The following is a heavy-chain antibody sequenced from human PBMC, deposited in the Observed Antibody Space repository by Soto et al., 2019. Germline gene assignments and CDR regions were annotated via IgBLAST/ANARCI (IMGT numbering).Heavy chain of an antibody. V-gene: IGHV1-18*01. CDR3: ARDTGQQLVPRGGYGMDV. CDR1: GYTFTSYG. D-gene: IGHD6-13*01. J-gene: IGHJ6*02. Sequence: QVQLVQSGAEVKKPGASVKVSCKASGYTFTSYGISWVRQAPGQGLEWMGWISAYNGNTNYAQKLQGRVTMTTDTSTSTASMELRSLRSDDTAVYYCARDTGQQLVPRGGYGMDVWGQGTTVTVSS. CDR2: ISAYNGNT.